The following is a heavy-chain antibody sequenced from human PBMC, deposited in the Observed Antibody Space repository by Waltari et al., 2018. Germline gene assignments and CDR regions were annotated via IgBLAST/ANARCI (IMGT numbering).Heavy chain of an antibody. D-gene: IGHD3-22*01. CDR3: ARLPTKYYDSIGWGFFDK. Sequence: HVQLQESGPGLVNPSETLSLTCTVSGDFPSDDHWTWIRQAPGKGLEWIAYLRKTGGTKCTPSLASRVTVSPVTSKKQFSLRLTSVTAADTAVYYCARLPTKYYDSIGWGFFDKWGPGILVTVSS. J-gene: IGHJ4*02. V-gene: IGHV4-59*08. CDR2: LRKTGGT. CDR1: GDFPSDDH.